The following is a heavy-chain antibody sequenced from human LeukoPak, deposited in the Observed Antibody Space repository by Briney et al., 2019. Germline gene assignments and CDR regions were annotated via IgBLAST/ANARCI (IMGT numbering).Heavy chain of an antibody. V-gene: IGHV1-2*02. Sequence: ASVKVSCKASGHTFTGYYIHWVRQAPGQGLEWMGWMNPNSGGTHYAQKFQGRVTMTRDTSINIGYMELSRLRSDDTAVYYCVRDRTGWFREFDYWGQGTLVTVSS. CDR3: VRDRTGWFREFDY. D-gene: IGHD3-10*01. CDR2: MNPNSGGT. CDR1: GHTFTGYY. J-gene: IGHJ4*02.